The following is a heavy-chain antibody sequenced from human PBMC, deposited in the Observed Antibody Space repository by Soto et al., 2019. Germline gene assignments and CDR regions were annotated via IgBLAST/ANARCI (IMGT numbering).Heavy chain of an antibody. D-gene: IGHD2-15*01. V-gene: IGHV3-73*01. Sequence: EVQLVESGGGLVQPGGSLKLSCAASGFTFSDSAMHWVRQASGKGLEWVGRIRSKPNTDATAYAASVKGRFTISRDDSKNTAYLQMNSLKTEDTAVYYCTRHVDCSGGSCYSGYYYYMDVWGKVTTVTVSS. CDR3: TRHVDCSGGSCYSGYYYYMDV. CDR2: IRSKPNTDAT. J-gene: IGHJ6*03. CDR1: GFTFSDSA.